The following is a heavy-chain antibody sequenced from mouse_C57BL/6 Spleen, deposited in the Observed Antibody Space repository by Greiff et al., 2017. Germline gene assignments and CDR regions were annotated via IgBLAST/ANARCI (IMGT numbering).Heavy chain of an antibody. J-gene: IGHJ1*03. CDR3: ARGYYYWYFDF. CDR2: INYDGSST. CDR1: GFTFSDYY. D-gene: IGHD1-1*01. Sequence: EVKVVEPEGGLVQPGSSMKLSCKASGFTFSDYYMAWVLQGPEKGLEWVANINYDGSSTYYLDSLKSRFIRSRDNAMTILYLQLSSLKSEDTATYYCARGYYYWYFDFWGTGTTVTVSS. V-gene: IGHV5-16*01.